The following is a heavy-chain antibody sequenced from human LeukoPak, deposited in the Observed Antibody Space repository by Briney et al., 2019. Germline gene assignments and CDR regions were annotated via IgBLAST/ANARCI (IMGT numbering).Heavy chain of an antibody. CDR2: IYHSGST. CDR3: ARVWLLHAFDI. D-gene: IGHD3-22*01. V-gene: IGHV4-30-2*01. Sequence: SETLSLTCAVTGGSISNGGYSWSWIRQPPGKGLEWIGYIYHSGSTYYNPSLKSRVTISVDRSKNQFSLKLSSVTAADTAVYYCARVWLLHAFDIWGQGTMVTVSS. J-gene: IGHJ3*02. CDR1: GGSISNGGYS.